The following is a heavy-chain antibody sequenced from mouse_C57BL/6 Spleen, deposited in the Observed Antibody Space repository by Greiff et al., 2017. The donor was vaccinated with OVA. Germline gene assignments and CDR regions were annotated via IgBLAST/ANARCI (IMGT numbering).Heavy chain of an antibody. J-gene: IGHJ1*03. CDR3: ARRGYGSSYWYFDV. D-gene: IGHD1-1*01. Sequence: QVQLQQSGAELVKPGASVKMSCKASGYTFTTYPIEWMKQNHGKSLEWIGNFHPYNDDTKYNEKFKGKATLTVEKSSSTVHLELSRLTSDDSAVYYCARRGYGSSYWYFDVWGTGTTVTVSS. V-gene: IGHV1-47*01. CDR1: GYTFTTYP. CDR2: FHPYNDDT.